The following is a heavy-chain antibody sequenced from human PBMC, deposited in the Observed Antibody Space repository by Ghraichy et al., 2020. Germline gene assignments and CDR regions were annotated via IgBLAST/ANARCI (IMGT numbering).Heavy chain of an antibody. CDR1: GGSISSYY. CDR2: IYYSGST. V-gene: IGHV4-59*01. J-gene: IGHJ5*02. Sequence: SQTLSLTYTVSGGSISSYYWSWIRQPPGKGLEWIGYIYYSGSTNYNPSLKSRVTISVDTSKNQFSLKLSSVTAADTAVYYCARGKDFGVVMIHPRGGFDPWGQGTLVTVSS. D-gene: IGHD3-3*01. CDR3: ARGKDFGVVMIHPRGGFDP.